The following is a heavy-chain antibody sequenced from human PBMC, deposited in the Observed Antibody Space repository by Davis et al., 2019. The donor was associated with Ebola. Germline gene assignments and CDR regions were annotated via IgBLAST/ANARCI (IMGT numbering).Heavy chain of an antibody. CDR2: MNPNSGNT. Sequence: AASVKVSCKASGYTFTNYDINWVRQATGQGLEWMGWMNPNSGNTGYAQKFQGRITMTRNISLSTAYMELSSLRSEDTAVYYCARRVGARSGFDYWGQGSLVTVSS. J-gene: IGHJ4*02. V-gene: IGHV1-8*01. CDR3: ARRVGARSGFDY. D-gene: IGHD1-26*01. CDR1: GYTFTNYD.